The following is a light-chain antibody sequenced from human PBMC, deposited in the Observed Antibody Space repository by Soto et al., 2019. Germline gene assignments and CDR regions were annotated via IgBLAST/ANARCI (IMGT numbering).Light chain of an antibody. Sequence: IVMTPSPPTLSVASGEGATXSCRASQSVNSNLAWYRHKPGHAPRLLIYRASTRATGLPDRFSGSGSGTEFTLTISSLQSEDFAVYYCHQYHKFPITFGQ. CDR3: HQYHKFPIT. CDR1: QSVNSN. J-gene: IGKJ5*01. V-gene: IGKV3-15*01. CDR2: RAS.